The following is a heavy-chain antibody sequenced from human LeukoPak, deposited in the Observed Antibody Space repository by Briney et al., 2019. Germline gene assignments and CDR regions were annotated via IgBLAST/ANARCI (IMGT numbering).Heavy chain of an antibody. Sequence: GGSLRLFCVASGFTFSSFGMHWVRQAPGKGLEWVALIWYDGSNTYYADSVKGRFTISRDDSKNTVYLQMNSLRAEDTALYYCARGFLDFDSWGQGTLVIVSS. CDR1: GFTFSSFG. CDR2: IWYDGSNT. D-gene: IGHD3-3*01. J-gene: IGHJ4*02. V-gene: IGHV3-33*01. CDR3: ARGFLDFDS.